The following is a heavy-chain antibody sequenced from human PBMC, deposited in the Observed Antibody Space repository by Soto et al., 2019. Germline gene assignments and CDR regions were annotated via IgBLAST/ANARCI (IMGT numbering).Heavy chain of an antibody. V-gene: IGHV4-34*01. CDR2: INHSGST. Sequence: PSETLSLTCAVYGGSFSGYYWSWIRQPPGKGLEWIGEINHSGSTNYNPSLKSRVTISVDTSKNQFSLKLSSVTAADTAVYYCARDRKTYYDFWSSYSGYYYGMDVWGQGTTVTVSS. D-gene: IGHD3-3*01. J-gene: IGHJ6*02. CDR3: ARDRKTYYDFWSSYSGYYYGMDV. CDR1: GGSFSGYY.